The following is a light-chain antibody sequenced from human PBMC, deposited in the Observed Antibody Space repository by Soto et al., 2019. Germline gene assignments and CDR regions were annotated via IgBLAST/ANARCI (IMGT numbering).Light chain of an antibody. CDR1: SSNIGGYD. V-gene: IGLV1-47*01. Sequence: QSVLTQPPSASGTPGQTVTISCSGSSSNIGGYDVHWDQHLPGTAPKVLIHRNNQRPSGVPDRFSGSKSGTSASLAISGLRSEDEADYYCAVWDASLSGHVFGTGTKVTVL. J-gene: IGLJ1*01. CDR3: AVWDASLSGHV. CDR2: RNN.